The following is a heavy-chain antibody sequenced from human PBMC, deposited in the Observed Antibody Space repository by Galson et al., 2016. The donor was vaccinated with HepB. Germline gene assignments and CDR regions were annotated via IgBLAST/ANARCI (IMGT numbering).Heavy chain of an antibody. CDR1: GGSISSGGDH. Sequence: TLSLTCIVSGGSISSGGDHWSWIRQHPGKGLEWIAYIYYSGSTYYNPSLKSRVTISVDTSKNQFSLKLSSVTAADTAVYYLARVVRLDFWSGFYVPPFDYWGQGILVTVSS. V-gene: IGHV4-31*03. CDR3: ARVVRLDFWSGFYVPPFDY. J-gene: IGHJ4*02. CDR2: IYYSGST. D-gene: IGHD3-3*01.